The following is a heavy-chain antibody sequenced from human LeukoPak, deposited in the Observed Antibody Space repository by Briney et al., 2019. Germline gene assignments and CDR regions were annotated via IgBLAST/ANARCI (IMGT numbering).Heavy chain of an antibody. D-gene: IGHD6-19*01. J-gene: IGHJ4*02. CDR1: GFTFSDYY. V-gene: IGHV3-11*04. CDR3: ARDYSSGFDY. CDR2: ISSSGSTI. Sequence: GGGLRPSCAAPGFTFSDYYISWIRSAPGKGPGWVSYISSSGSTIYYADSVKGRFTISRDNAKNSLYLQMNSLRAEDTAVYYCARDYSSGFDYWGQGTLVTVSS.